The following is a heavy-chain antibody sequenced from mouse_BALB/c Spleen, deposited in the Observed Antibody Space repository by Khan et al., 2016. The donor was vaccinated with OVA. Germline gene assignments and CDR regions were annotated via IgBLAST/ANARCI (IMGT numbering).Heavy chain of an antibody. CDR3: ARKNGSDFDY. CDR1: GYSFTGYF. V-gene: IGHV1-20*02. J-gene: IGHJ2*01. D-gene: IGHD1-1*01. Sequence: VQLQQSGPELVKPGASVKISCKTSGYSFTGYFMNWVMQSHGQSLEWIGRINPHIGETFYNQKFKGKATLTVDESSSTAHMELRSLSSEDSAVYYCARKNGSDFDYWGQGTTLTVSS. CDR2: INPHIGET.